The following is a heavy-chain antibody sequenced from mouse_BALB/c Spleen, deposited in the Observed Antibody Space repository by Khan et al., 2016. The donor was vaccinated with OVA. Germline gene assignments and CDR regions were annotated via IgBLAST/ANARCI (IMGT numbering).Heavy chain of an antibody. V-gene: IGHV3-6*02. J-gene: IGHJ1*01. CDR2: ISYDGSN. Sequence: EVQLQESGPGLVKPSQSLSLTCSVTGYSITSGYYWNWIRQFPGNKLEWMGYISYDGSNNYNPSLKNRITITRDTAKNQFFLQLNSVTTEDTARYYCARDYRPRYFDVWGAGTSVTVSS. CDR1: GYSITSGYY. CDR3: ARDYRPRYFDV.